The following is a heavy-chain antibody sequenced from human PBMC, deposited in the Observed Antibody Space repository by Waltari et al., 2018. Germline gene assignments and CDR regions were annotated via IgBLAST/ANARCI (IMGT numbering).Heavy chain of an antibody. J-gene: IGHJ4*02. CDR2: INHCGST. Sequence: QVQLQQWGAGLLKPSETLSLTCAVYGGSFSGYYWSWIRQPPGKGLEWLGEINHCGSTNYNPSLKSRVTISVDTSKNQFSLKLSSVTAADTAVYYCATEINWGNHYWGQGTLVTVSS. CDR1: GGSFSGYY. CDR3: ATEINWGNHY. V-gene: IGHV4-34*01. D-gene: IGHD7-27*01.